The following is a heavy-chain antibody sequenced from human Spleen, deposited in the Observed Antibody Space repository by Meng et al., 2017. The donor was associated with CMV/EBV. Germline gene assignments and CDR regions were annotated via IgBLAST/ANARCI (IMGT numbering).Heavy chain of an antibody. CDR3: ARASNYDARSFYFDS. Sequence: SGFTFSYYSMNWVRQAPGKGLEWVSSISSSSSYIYYADSVKGRFTISRDNAKNSLYLQMNSLRAEDTAVYYCARASNYDARSFYFDSWGQGTLVTVSS. J-gene: IGHJ4*02. CDR1: GFTFSYYS. CDR2: ISSSSSYI. V-gene: IGHV3-21*01. D-gene: IGHD3-22*01.